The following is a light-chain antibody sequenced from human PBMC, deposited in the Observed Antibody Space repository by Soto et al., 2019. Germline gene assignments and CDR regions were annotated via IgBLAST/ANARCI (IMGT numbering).Light chain of an antibody. Sequence: EIVMTQSPDTLSVSPGERATLSCRASQSVTSNLAWYQQKPGQAPRLLIYDASTRATGLPARFRGSGSGTEFTLTISSLQSEDFAVYYCQQYNDRPRTFGQGTKVEIK. J-gene: IGKJ1*01. V-gene: IGKV3-15*01. CDR3: QQYNDRPRT. CDR1: QSVTSN. CDR2: DAS.